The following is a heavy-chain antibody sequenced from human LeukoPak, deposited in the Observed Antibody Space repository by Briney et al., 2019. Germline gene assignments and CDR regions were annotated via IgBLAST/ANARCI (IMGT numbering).Heavy chain of an antibody. CDR3: ARGPVAGQGIDY. CDR2: INHSGST. V-gene: IGHV4-34*01. CDR1: GFTFATYT. D-gene: IGHD6-19*01. Sequence: PGGSLRLSCAASGFTFATYTMNWIRQPPGKGLEWIGEINHSGSTNYNPSLKSRVTISVDTSKNQFSLKLSSVTAADTAVYYCARGPVAGQGIDYWGQGTLVTVSS. J-gene: IGHJ4*02.